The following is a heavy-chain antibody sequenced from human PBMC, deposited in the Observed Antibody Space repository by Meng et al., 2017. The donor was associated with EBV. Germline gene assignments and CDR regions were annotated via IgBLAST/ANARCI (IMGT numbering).Heavy chain of an antibody. J-gene: IGHJ4*02. Sequence: QVLRVESGGAVVQPGRSLRLSCEASGFTFSSYAMHWVRQAPGKGLEWVAVISYDGSNKYYADSVKGRFTISRDNSKNTLYLQMNSLRAEDTAVYYCAGGQQWLRSPYFDYWGQGTLVTVSS. CDR3: AGGQQWLRSPYFDY. V-gene: IGHV3-30-3*01. D-gene: IGHD5-12*01. CDR2: ISYDGSNK. CDR1: GFTFSSYA.